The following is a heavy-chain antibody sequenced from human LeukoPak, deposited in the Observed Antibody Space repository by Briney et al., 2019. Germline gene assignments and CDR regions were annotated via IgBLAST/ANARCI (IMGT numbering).Heavy chain of an antibody. J-gene: IGHJ3*02. V-gene: IGHV4-39*07. D-gene: IGHD1-26*01. CDR3: ASAEYSGSYTDAFDI. Sequence: SETLSLTCTVSGGSISSSSYYWGWIRQPPGKGLEWIGSIYYSGSTYYNPSLKSRVTISVDTSKNQFSLKLSSVTAADTAVYYCASAEYSGSYTDAFDIWSQGTMVTVSS. CDR2: IYYSGST. CDR1: GGSISSSSYY.